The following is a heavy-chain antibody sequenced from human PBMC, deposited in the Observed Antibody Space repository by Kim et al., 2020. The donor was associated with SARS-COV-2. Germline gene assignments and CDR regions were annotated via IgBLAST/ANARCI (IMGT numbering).Heavy chain of an antibody. D-gene: IGHD6-13*01. CDR3: ARGVRGMWQLVGAENWFDP. CDR1: GGSISSSSYY. V-gene: IGHV4-39*01. J-gene: IGHJ5*02. Sequence: SETLSLTCTVSGGSISSSSYYWGWIRQPPGKGLEWIGSIYYSGSTYYNPSLKSRVTISVDTSKNQFSLKLSSVTAADTAVYYCARGVRGMWQLVGAENWFDPWGQGTLVTVSS. CDR2: IYYSGST.